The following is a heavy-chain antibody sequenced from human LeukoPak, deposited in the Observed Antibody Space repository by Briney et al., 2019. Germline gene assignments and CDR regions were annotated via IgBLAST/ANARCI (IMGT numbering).Heavy chain of an antibody. CDR1: GYTFTGYY. CDR3: ARDLKQYYDILTGLFDY. J-gene: IGHJ4*02. CDR2: INPNSGGT. D-gene: IGHD3-9*01. V-gene: IGHV1-2*02. Sequence: ASVKVSCKASGYTFTGYYMHWVRQAPGQGLEWMGWINPNSGGTNYAQKFQGRVTMTRDTSISTAYMELSRLRSDDTAVYYCARDLKQYYDILTGLFDYWGQGTLVTVSS.